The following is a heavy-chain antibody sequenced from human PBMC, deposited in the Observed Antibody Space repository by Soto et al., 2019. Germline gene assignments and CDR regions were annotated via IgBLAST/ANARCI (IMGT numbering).Heavy chain of an antibody. CDR3: VGGITSINSCFDS. CDR2: VSSSGNS. CDR1: GDSISSATHY. D-gene: IGHD2-2*01. V-gene: IGHV4-31*03. Sequence: SLTCTASGDSISSATHYWNWIRQHPGKGLEWIGYVSSSGNSYYSPSLKSRVFMSVDTSKNLFSLKLSSVTAADTAIYYCVGGITSINSCFDSWGQGTQATVSS. J-gene: IGHJ4*02.